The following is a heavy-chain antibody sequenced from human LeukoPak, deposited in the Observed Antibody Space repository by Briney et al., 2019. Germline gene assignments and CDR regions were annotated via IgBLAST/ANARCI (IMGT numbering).Heavy chain of an antibody. CDR2: IYYSGST. V-gene: IGHV4-39*01. CDR3: VRVGRVAVGYNWFDP. CDR1: GGSISSSSYY. J-gene: IGHJ5*02. D-gene: IGHD2-15*01. Sequence: PSETLSLTCTVSGGSISSSSYYWGWIRQPPGKGLEWIVSIYYSGSTYSNPSLKSRVTISVDTSKSQFSLELRSVTAADTAVYYCVRVGRVAVGYNWFDPWGQGTLVTVSS.